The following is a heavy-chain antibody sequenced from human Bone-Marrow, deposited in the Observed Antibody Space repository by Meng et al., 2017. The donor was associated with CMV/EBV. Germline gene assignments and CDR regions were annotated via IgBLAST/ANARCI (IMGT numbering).Heavy chain of an antibody. CDR3: ARMESGPRDYYYYGMDV. J-gene: IGHJ6*01. Sequence: SETLCLTCTVSGGSISSYYWSWIRQPPGKGLEWIGYIYYSGSTNYNPSLKSRVTISVDTSKNQFSLKLSSVTAADTAVYYCARMESGPRDYYYYGMDVWGQGTTVTGYS. CDR2: IYYSGST. V-gene: IGHV4-59*01. CDR1: GGSISSYY. D-gene: IGHD3-3*01.